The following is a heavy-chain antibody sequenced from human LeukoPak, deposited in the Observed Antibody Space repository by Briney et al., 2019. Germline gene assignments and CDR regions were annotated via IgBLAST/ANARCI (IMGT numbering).Heavy chain of an antibody. Sequence: GGSLRLSCEASGFTFSSYAMSWVRQAPGKGLEWVSAISGSGGSTYYADSVKGRFTISRDNSKNTLYLQMNSLRAEDTAVYYCAKDGPYGSGSYNWFDPWGQGTLVTVSS. CDR1: GFTFSSYA. V-gene: IGHV3-23*01. CDR2: ISGSGGST. D-gene: IGHD3-10*01. CDR3: AKDGPYGSGSYNWFDP. J-gene: IGHJ5*02.